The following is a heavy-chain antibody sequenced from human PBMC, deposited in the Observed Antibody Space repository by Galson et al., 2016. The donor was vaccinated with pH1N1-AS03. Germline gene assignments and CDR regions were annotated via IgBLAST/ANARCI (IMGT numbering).Heavy chain of an antibody. CDR2: ISYDGSNK. CDR3: ARVYWSVPTPGTYGALDI. D-gene: IGHD3-3*01. Sequence: SLRLSCAASGFTFSSYGMHWVRQAPGKGLEWVAVISYDGSNKYYADSVKGRFTISRDNSKNTLYLQMNSLRAEDTAVYYCARVYWSVPTPGTYGALDIWGQGTTVTVSS. V-gene: IGHV3-30*03. CDR1: GFTFSSYG. J-gene: IGHJ3*02.